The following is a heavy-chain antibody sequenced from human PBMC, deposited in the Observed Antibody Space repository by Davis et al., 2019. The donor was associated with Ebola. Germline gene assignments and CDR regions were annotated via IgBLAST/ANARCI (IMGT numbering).Heavy chain of an antibody. D-gene: IGHD5-12*01. CDR3: AKGGDSGYDYGYYGMDV. CDR2: IWYDGSNK. Sequence: PGGSLTLSCAASGFTFSSYGLHWVRQAPRKGLEWVSVIWYDGSNKYYADSVKGRFTISRDKSKNTLYLQMNSLRAEDMALYYCAKGGDSGYDYGYYGMDVWGQGTRVTVSS. CDR1: GFTFSSYG. V-gene: IGHV3-30*02. J-gene: IGHJ6*02.